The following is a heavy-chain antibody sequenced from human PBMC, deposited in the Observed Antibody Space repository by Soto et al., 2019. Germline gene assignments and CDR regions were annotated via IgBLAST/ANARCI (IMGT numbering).Heavy chain of an antibody. CDR1: GCSLSTRGVG. CDR3: AHSRRDSSGYNWFDP. Sequence: QITLKESGPTLVKPTQTLTLTCTFSGCSLSTRGVGVGWIRQPPGKALEWLALIYWDDDKRYSPSLKSRLTITKDTSKNQVVLTMTNVDPVDTATYYCAHSRRDSSGYNWFDPWGQGTLVTVSA. CDR2: IYWDDDK. J-gene: IGHJ5*02. D-gene: IGHD3-22*01. V-gene: IGHV2-5*02.